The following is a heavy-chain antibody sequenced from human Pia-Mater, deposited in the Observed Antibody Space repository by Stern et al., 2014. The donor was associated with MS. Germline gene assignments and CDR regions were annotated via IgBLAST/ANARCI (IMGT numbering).Heavy chain of an antibody. CDR3: AKPITMIVVAESSYFDY. CDR1: GFTFDDYT. J-gene: IGHJ4*02. V-gene: IGHV3-43*01. CDR2: ISWDGGST. Sequence: VQLVQSGGVVVQPGGSLRLSCAASGFTFDDYTMHWVRQAPGKGLEGVSLISWDGGSTYYADSVKGRFTISRDNSKNSLYLQMNSLRTEDTALYYCAKPITMIVVAESSYFDYWGQGTLVTVSS. D-gene: IGHD3-22*01.